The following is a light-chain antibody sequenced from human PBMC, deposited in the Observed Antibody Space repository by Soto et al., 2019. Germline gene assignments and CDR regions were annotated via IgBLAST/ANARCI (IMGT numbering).Light chain of an antibody. J-gene: IGKJ1*01. Sequence: EIVLTQSPGILSLSPGERATLSCRASQSISSTYLAWYQQKPGQGPRLLIYGASSRATGIPDRFSGSGSGTDFTLTISRLEPEDFAVYYCQQYGNSPRTFGQGTKVEIK. CDR1: QSISSTY. CDR3: QQYGNSPRT. CDR2: GAS. V-gene: IGKV3-20*01.